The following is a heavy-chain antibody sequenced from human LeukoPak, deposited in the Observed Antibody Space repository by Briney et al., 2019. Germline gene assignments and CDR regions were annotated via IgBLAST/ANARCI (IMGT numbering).Heavy chain of an antibody. D-gene: IGHD3-22*01. V-gene: IGHV3-23*01. CDR3: AKVLFRDNSGPKTARVDY. J-gene: IGHJ4*02. CDR1: GFTFSSYA. CDR2: ISGSVDST. Sequence: PGGSLRLSCAASGFTFSSYAMSWVRQAPGKGLEWVSGISGSVDSTYYADSVKGRFTISRDKSKNTLYLQMNSLRAEDTAVYYCAKVLFRDNSGPKTARVDYWGQGTLVTVSS.